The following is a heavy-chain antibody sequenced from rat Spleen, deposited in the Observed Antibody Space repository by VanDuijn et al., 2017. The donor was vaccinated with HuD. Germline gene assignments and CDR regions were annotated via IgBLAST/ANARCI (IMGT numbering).Heavy chain of an antibody. D-gene: IGHD1-6*01. CDR1: GFSFSDYY. Sequence: EVQLVESGGGLVQPGRSLKLSCVASGFSFSDYYMAWVRQAPTKGLEWVAYISTGGGVTYYRDSVKGRFTTSRDNSKSTLYLQMDSLRSEDTATYYDTTHTTDYWFTYWGQGSLVTVSS. CDR3: TTHTTDYWFTY. CDR2: ISTGGGVT. J-gene: IGHJ3*01. V-gene: IGHV5-27*01.